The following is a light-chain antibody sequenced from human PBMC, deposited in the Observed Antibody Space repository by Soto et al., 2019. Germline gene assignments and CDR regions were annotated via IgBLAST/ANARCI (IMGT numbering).Light chain of an antibody. CDR3: QSYDRSLSGYV. V-gene: IGLV2-8*01. CDR1: SNDVGYYNY. J-gene: IGLJ1*01. CDR2: EVM. Sequence: QSALTQPPSASGSPGQSVTISCTGTSNDVGYYNYVSWYQHHPGKAPNLIMYEVMKRPSGVPNRFSGSKSGNTASLTVSGLQAEDEGHYYCQSYDRSLSGYVLGTGTKLTVL.